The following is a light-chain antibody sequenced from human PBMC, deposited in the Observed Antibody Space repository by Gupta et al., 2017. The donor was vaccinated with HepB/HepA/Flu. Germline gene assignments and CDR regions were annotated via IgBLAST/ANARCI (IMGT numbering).Light chain of an antibody. V-gene: IGLV2-23*02. CDR2: EVT. J-gene: IGLJ3*02. CDR3: SSYAGSSTVM. CDR1: SSDVGNDNL. Sequence: PASVSGSPGHSITISCTGTSSDVGNDNLVSWYQQHPGKAPKLIIYEVTERSSGVSNRFSGSKSGDTASLTISWLQTEDEADYYCSSYAGSSTVMFGGGTKVTVL.